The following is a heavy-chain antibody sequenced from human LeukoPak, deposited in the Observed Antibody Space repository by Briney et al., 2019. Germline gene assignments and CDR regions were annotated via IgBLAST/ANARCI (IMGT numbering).Heavy chain of an antibody. J-gene: IGHJ3*02. CDR1: GGSISSYY. D-gene: IGHD2-2*02. CDR3: ARDRRYCSSTSCYKAFDI. V-gene: IGHV4-59*01. CDR2: IYYSGST. Sequence: PSETLSLTCTVSGGSISSYYWSWIRQPPGKGLEWIGYIYYSGSTNYNPSLKSRVTISVDTSKNQFSLKLSSVTAADTAVYYCARDRRYCSSTSCYKAFDIWGQGTMVTVSS.